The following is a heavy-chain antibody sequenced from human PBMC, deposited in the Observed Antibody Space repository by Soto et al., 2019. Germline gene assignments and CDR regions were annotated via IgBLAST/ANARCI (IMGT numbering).Heavy chain of an antibody. Sequence: QVQLQESGPGLVKPSQTLSLTCTVSGDSISSNNNYWSWIRQPPGEGLEWIGFISYSGTTSYSPSLKSRVAISLDPSKNQFSLSLSSVTAADTAVYYCARGRGYSYGLDPWGQGTLVTVSS. CDR1: GDSISSNNNY. CDR3: ARGRGYSYGLDP. D-gene: IGHD5-18*01. V-gene: IGHV4-30-4*01. CDR2: ISYSGTT. J-gene: IGHJ5*02.